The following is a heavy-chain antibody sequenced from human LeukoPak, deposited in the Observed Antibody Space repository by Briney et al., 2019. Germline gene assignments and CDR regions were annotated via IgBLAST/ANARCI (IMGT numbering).Heavy chain of an antibody. Sequence: GGSLRLSCAASGVTFSSYSMNWVRQAPGKGLEWDSSISSSSSYIYYADSVKGRFTISRDIAKNSLYLQMNSLRAEDTAVYYCAREEGSGSYYNYWGQGTLVTVSS. D-gene: IGHD3-10*01. J-gene: IGHJ4*02. CDR2: ISSSSSYI. CDR3: AREEGSGSYYNY. V-gene: IGHV3-21*01. CDR1: GVTFSSYS.